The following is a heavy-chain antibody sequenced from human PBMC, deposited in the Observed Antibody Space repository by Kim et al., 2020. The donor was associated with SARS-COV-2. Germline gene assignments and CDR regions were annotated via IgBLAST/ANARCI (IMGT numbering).Heavy chain of an antibody. CDR3: ARRRSGSSYDTMAV. D-gene: IGHD3-3*01. V-gene: IGHV3-7*01. Sequence: YVDSAKGRFTISRDNAKNSLSLQMNSQRAEDTGVYYCARRRSGSSYDTMAVWRQGTTVTVSS. J-gene: IGHJ6*02.